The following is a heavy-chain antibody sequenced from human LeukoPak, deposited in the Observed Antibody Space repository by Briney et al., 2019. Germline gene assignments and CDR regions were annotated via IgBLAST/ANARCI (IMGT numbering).Heavy chain of an antibody. CDR1: GYSFTSYW. Sequence: GESLKISCKGSGYSFTSYWISWVRQMPGQGLGWRGRIDPSVSYTNYSPSFQGHVTLSADKSISTAYLQWSSLKASDTAMYYCARQGAAVAGTDYWGQGTLVTVSS. J-gene: IGHJ4*02. D-gene: IGHD6-19*01. CDR3: ARQGAAVAGTDY. CDR2: IDPSVSYT. V-gene: IGHV5-10-1*01.